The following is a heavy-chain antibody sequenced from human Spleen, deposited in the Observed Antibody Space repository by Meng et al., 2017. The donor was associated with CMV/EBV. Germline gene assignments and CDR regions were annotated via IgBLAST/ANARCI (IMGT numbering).Heavy chain of an antibody. V-gene: IGHV1-69-2*01. Sequence: KVSCRVFGYTFRDYYIHWVQQAPGKGLEWVGLVDPEDGKAKYAEKFQGRVTISADTSIDTAYMEVTGLTSNDTAVYYCARIDGYFDYWGQGTLVTVSS. CDR3: ARIDGYFDY. CDR2: VDPEDGKA. J-gene: IGHJ4*02. D-gene: IGHD2-15*01. CDR1: GYTFRDYY.